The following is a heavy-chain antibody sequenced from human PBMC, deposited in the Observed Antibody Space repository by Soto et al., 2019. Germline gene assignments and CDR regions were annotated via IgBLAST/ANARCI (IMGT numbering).Heavy chain of an antibody. D-gene: IGHD5-12*01. J-gene: IGHJ6*02. Sequence: PSETLSLTCTVSGGSISSGDYYWSWIRQPPGKGLEWIGYIYYSGSTNYNPSLKSRVTISVDTSKNQFSLKLSSVTAADTAVYYCARGAPTTLYYYYGMDVWGQGTTVTVSS. V-gene: IGHV4-61*08. CDR1: GGSISSGDYY. CDR3: ARGAPTTLYYYYGMDV. CDR2: IYYSGST.